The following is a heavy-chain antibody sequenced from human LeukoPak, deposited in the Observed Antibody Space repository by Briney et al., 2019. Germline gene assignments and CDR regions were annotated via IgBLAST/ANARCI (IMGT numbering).Heavy chain of an antibody. CDR3: ATDGAGFDT. Sequence: SGGSLRLSCAASGLTFSDYYMSWIRQAPGKGLEWLSYINISGTNTHYADSVKGRFTISRDNAKKSLYLEMTNLRAEDTAVYYCATDGAGFDTWGQGVLVTVSA. V-gene: IGHV3-11*01. J-gene: IGHJ5*02. CDR2: INISGTNT. CDR1: GLTFSDYY.